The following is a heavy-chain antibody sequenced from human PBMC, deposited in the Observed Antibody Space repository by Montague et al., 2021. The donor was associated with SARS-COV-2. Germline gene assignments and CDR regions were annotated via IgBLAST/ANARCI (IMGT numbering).Heavy chain of an antibody. J-gene: IGHJ3*02. D-gene: IGHD6-19*01. CDR3: ARQIATSGQWAFDI. V-gene: IGHV4-39*01. Sequence: SETLSLTCTVSGGSITTSGHYWGWIRQPPGTGLEWIASDHYSATXYYNPFLRSRLTISVDTSKNQFSLRLNSVTAADTAVYFCARQIATSGQWAFDIWGQGTAVTVSS. CDR2: DHYSATX. CDR1: GGSITTSGHY.